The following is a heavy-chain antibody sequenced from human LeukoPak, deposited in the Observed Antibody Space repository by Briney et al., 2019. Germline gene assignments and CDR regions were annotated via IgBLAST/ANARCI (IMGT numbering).Heavy chain of an antibody. CDR1: GFTFSSYW. Sequence: GGSLRLSCAASGFTFSSYWMHWVREAPGKGLVWVSRINSDGSSTSYADSVKGRFTISRDNAKNTLYLQMNSLRAEDTAVYYCARDPRATGVLVAATSLDYWGQGTLVTVSS. CDR2: INSDGSST. CDR3: ARDPRATGVLVAATSLDY. J-gene: IGHJ4*02. D-gene: IGHD2-15*01. V-gene: IGHV3-74*01.